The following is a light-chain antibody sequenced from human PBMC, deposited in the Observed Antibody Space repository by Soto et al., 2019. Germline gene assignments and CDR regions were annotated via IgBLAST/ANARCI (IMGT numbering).Light chain of an antibody. Sequence: EIVMTQSPDTLSVSPGDRAILSCRASQSVSSHVAWYQQRPGQAPRLLIYGASTRATGVPGRISGSGSGTEFTLTITSLQSEDSAIYYCQQYSNWPSFGQGTKVDIK. CDR1: QSVSSH. J-gene: IGKJ1*01. V-gene: IGKV3-15*01. CDR3: QQYSNWPS. CDR2: GAS.